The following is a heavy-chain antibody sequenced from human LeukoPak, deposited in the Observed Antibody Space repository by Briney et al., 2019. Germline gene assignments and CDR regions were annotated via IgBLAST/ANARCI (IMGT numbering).Heavy chain of an antibody. V-gene: IGHV3-23*01. J-gene: IGHJ4*02. CDR1: GFTFSSYA. CDR2: ISGSGGST. CDR3: AKEGVREGSGWYGIDY. D-gene: IGHD6-19*01. Sequence: PGGSLRLSCAASGFTFSSYAMSWVRQAPGKGLEWVSAISGSGGSTYYADSVKGRFTISRDNSKNTLYLQMNSLRAEDTAVYYCAKEGVREGSGWYGIDYWGQGTLVTVSS.